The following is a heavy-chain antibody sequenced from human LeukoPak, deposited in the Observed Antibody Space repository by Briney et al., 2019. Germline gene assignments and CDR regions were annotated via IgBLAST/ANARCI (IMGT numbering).Heavy chain of an antibody. V-gene: IGHV4-59*08. CDR2: IYYSGST. D-gene: IGHD1-26*01. J-gene: IGHJ4*02. CDR1: GGSISVYY. Sequence: KPSETLSLTCTVSGGSISVYYWSWIRQPPGKGLEWIGYIYYSGSTNYNPSLKSRVTISVDTSKNQFSLKLSSVTAADTAVYYCAGSGSYYYFEYWGQGALVTVSS. CDR3: AGSGSYYYFEY.